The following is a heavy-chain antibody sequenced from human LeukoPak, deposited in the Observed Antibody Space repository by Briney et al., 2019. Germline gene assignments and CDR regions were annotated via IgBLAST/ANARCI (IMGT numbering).Heavy chain of an antibody. V-gene: IGHV4-59*01. CDR3: ARGIVVVPAAHNWFDP. D-gene: IGHD2-2*01. CDR1: GGSISSDY. CDR2: VYYSGST. J-gene: IGHJ5*02. Sequence: PSETLSLTCSVSGGSISSDYWSWIRQPPGKGLEWIGYVYYSGSTNYNPSLKSRVTISVDTSKNQFSLKLSSVTAADTAVYYCARGIVVVPAAHNWFDPWGQGTLVTVSS.